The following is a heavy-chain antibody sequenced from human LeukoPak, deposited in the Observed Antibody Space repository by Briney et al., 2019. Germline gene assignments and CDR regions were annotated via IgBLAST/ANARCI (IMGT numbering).Heavy chain of an antibody. Sequence: QAGGTLTLTCAAYAFTFSTYAMSWLRQAPGMGREWVLDTSASGGSTCYAGSVKGRFNISRDNAKKTLYLQMDSVRAEDTAVYYCAKSVDTAMWWGQGTLVTVSS. CDR1: AFTFSTYA. CDR2: TSASGGST. D-gene: IGHD5-18*01. CDR3: AKSVDTAMW. J-gene: IGHJ4*02. V-gene: IGHV3-23*01.